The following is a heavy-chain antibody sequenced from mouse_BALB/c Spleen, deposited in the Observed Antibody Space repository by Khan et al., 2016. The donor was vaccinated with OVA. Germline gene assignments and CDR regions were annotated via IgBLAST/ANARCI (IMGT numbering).Heavy chain of an antibody. CDR2: ISSGGGYT. CDR1: GFTFSTYG. Sequence: EVELVESGGDLVKPGGSLKLSCAASGFTFSTYGMSWVRQTPDKRLEWVATISSGGGYTYYTHSVKGRFTFSGDNAKSTVYLQMSSLKSEDTAMYYCARRTGRYYFDYWGQGTTLTVSS. J-gene: IGHJ2*01. CDR3: ARRTGRYYFDY. D-gene: IGHD4-1*01. V-gene: IGHV5-6*01.